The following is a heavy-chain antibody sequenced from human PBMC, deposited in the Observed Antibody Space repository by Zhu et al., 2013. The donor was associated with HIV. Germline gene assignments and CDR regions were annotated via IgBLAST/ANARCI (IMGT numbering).Heavy chain of an antibody. CDR2: IIPIFGTA. J-gene: IGHJ4*02. CDR1: GYTFTSYG. D-gene: IGHD1-26*01. CDR3: ARGVGARYYFDY. V-gene: IGHV1-69*01. Sequence: QVQLVQSGAEVKKPGASVKVSCKASGYTFTSYGISWVRQAPGQGLEWMGGIIPIFGTANYAQKFQGRVTITADESTSTAYMELSSLRSEDTAVYYCARGVGARYYFDYWGQGTLVTVSS.